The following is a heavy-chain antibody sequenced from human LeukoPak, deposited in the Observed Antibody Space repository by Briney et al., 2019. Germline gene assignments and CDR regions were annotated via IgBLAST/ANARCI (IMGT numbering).Heavy chain of an antibody. V-gene: IGHV3-53*01. D-gene: IGHD6-19*01. Sequence: GGSLRLSCTVSGFTVSSNSMSWVRQAPGKGLEWVSFIYSDNTHYSDSVKGRFTISRDNSKNTLYLQMNSLRAEDTAVYYCAKASSGWIAFDIWGQGTMVTVSS. CDR3: AKASSGWIAFDI. CDR1: GFTVSSNS. J-gene: IGHJ3*02. CDR2: IYSDNT.